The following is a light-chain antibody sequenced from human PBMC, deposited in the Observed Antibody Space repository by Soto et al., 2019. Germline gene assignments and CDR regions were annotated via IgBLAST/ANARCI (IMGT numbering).Light chain of an antibody. Sequence: QSALTQPPSASGSPGQSVTISCTGTSSDVGGYNYVSWYQQHPGKAPKLMIYEVSKRPSGVPDLFSGSKSGNTASLPVSGLQAEDAADYYCSSYEGRPHYVFGTGAKGTVL. CDR2: EVS. CDR1: SSDVGGYNY. J-gene: IGLJ1*01. V-gene: IGLV2-8*01. CDR3: SSYEGRPHYV.